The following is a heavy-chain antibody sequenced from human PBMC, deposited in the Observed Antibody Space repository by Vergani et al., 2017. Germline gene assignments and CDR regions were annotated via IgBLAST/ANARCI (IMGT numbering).Heavy chain of an antibody. Sequence: QVQLVQSGAEVKKPGSSVKVSCKASGGTFSSYAISWVRQAPGQGLEWMGGIIPIFGTANYAQKFQGRVTITADESTSTAYMELSSLRSEETAVYYCARNDHFDWFPVSTTPGGYWGQGTLVTVSS. D-gene: IGHD3-9*01. CDR2: IIPIFGTA. CDR1: GGTFSSYA. CDR3: ARNDHFDWFPVSTTPGGY. V-gene: IGHV1-69*01. J-gene: IGHJ4*02.